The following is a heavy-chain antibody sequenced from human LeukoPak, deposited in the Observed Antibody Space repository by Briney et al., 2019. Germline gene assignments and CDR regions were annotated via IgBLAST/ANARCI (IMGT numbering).Heavy chain of an antibody. CDR2: IDPSDSYT. CDR3: ARVIHLGELSLFYH. V-gene: IGHV5-10-1*01. Sequence: GESLKISGMGSGYSLTTYRITSVRQMPGKGLEWMGRIDPSDSYTNYSPSFQGHVTISADKSISTSYLQWSSLKASDTAMYYCARVIHLGELSLFYHWGQGTLVTVSS. J-gene: IGHJ4*02. D-gene: IGHD3-16*02. CDR1: GYSLTTYR.